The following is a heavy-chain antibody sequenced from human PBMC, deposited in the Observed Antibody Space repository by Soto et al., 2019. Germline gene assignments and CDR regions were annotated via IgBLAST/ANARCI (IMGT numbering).Heavy chain of an antibody. CDR1: GYSFTRYW. CDR3: ARQGYYFWSGYYTGDYYYGMDV. CDR2: IDPSDSYT. Sequence: VESLKISGKGCGYSFTRYWISWVRQMPGKGLEWMGRIDPSDSYTNYSPSFQGHVTISADKSISTAYLQWCSLKASDTAMYYCARQGYYFWSGYYTGDYYYGMDVWGQGTTVTVSS. D-gene: IGHD3-3*01. J-gene: IGHJ6*02. V-gene: IGHV5-10-1*01.